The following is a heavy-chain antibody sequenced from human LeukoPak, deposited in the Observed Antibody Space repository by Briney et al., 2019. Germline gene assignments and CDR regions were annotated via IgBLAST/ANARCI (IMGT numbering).Heavy chain of an antibody. CDR3: VRSLDY. J-gene: IGHJ4*02. CDR1: GFPFSTYA. CDR2: ITGSGGFT. V-gene: IGHV3-23*01. Sequence: GGTLRLSCAASGFPFSTYAMNWVRQAPGKGLEWVSVITGSGGFTQYADSVKGRFTISRDNSKNTVYLQMNSLRVEDTALYYCVRSLDYWGQGTLVTVSS.